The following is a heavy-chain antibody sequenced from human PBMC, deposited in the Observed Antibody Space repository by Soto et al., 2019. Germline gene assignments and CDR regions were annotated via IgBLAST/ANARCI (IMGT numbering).Heavy chain of an antibody. CDR2: INAGNGNT. CDR3: ARDPMVRGVTIYYYYMDV. J-gene: IGHJ6*03. Sequence: ASVKVSCKASGYTFTSYAMHWVRQAPGQRLEWMGWINAGNGNTKYSQKFQGRVTITRDTSASTAYMELSSLRSEDTAVYYCARDPMVRGVTIYYYYMDVWGKGTTVTVSS. V-gene: IGHV1-3*01. CDR1: GYTFTSYA. D-gene: IGHD3-10*01.